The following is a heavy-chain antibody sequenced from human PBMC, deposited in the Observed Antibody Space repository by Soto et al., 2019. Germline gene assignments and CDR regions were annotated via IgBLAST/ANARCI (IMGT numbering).Heavy chain of an antibody. V-gene: IGHV3-21*01. CDR1: GFTFSSYS. CDR2: ISSSSSYI. CDR3: ARDRNTGTHGGY. D-gene: IGHD4-17*01. Sequence: EVQLVESGGGLVKPGGSLRLSCAASGFTFSSYSMNWVRQAPGKGLEWVSSISSSSSYIYYADSVKGRFTISRDNAKNSLYLQMNSLRAEDTAVYYCARDRNTGTHGGYWGQGTLVTVSS. J-gene: IGHJ4*02.